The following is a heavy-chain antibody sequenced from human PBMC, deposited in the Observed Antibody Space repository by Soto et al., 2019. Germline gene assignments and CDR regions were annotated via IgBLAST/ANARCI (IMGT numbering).Heavy chain of an antibody. CDR2: IYYSGST. V-gene: IGHV4-59*01. CDR1: GGSISSYY. Sequence: QVQLQESGPGLVKPSETLSLTCTVSGGSISSYYWSRIRQPPGKGLEWIGYIYYSGSTNYNPSLKSRVTISVDTCKNQFSLKLSSVTAADTAVYYCARGPAGFVDYWGQGTLVTVSS. CDR3: ARGPAGFVDY. D-gene: IGHD3-10*01. J-gene: IGHJ4*02.